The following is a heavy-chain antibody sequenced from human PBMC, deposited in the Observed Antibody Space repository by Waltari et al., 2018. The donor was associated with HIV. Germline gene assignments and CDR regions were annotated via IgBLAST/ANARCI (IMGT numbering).Heavy chain of an antibody. CDR1: GGSISSGGYY. CDR3: ARARQYYGSGSRNWFDP. V-gene: IGHV4-31*03. Sequence: QVQLQESGPGLVKPSQTLSLTCTVSGGSISSGGYYWSWIRQHPGKGLEWIGYIYYSRSTYYNPSLKSRVTISIDTSKNQFSLKLSSVTAADTAVYYCARARQYYGSGSRNWFDPWGQGTLVTVSS. D-gene: IGHD3-10*01. CDR2: IYYSRST. J-gene: IGHJ5*02.